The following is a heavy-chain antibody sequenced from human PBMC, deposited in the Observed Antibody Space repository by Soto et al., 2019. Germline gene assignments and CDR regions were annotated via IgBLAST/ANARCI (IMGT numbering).Heavy chain of an antibody. J-gene: IGHJ6*02. CDR2: IWYDGSNK. Sequence: GGSLRLSCAASGFTFSSYGMHWVRQAPGKGLEWVAVIWYDGSNKYYADSVKGRFTISRDNSKNTLYLQMNSLRAEDTAVYYCARDFAGSYYYYYGMDVWGQGTTVIVSS. CDR3: ARDFAGSYYYYYGMDV. D-gene: IGHD1-26*01. CDR1: GFTFSSYG. V-gene: IGHV3-33*01.